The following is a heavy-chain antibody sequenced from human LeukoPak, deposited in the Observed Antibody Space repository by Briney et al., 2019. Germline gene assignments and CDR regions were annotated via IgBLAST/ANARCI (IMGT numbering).Heavy chain of an antibody. CDR1: GYTFTSYV. J-gene: IGHJ5*02. V-gene: IGHV1-18*01. Sequence: GASVKVSCKASGYTFTSYVISWVRQAPGQGGEWMGWISPYHGNTNYEQKLQGRVTMTTDTSTSTAYMELRSLRSDDTAVYYCARENPDIVVVVAATPGWFDPWGQGTLVTVSS. CDR3: ARENPDIVVVVAATPGWFDP. CDR2: ISPYHGNT. D-gene: IGHD2-15*01.